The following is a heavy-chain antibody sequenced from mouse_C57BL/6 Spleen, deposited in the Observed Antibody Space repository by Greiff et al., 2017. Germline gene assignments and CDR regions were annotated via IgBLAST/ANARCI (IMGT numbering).Heavy chain of an antibody. CDR1: GFTFSSYG. CDR3: ARRTTVVENDFDY. V-gene: IGHV5-6*01. CDR2: ISSGGSYT. Sequence: EVQGVESGGDLVKPGGSLKLSCAASGFTFSSYGMSWVRQTPDKRLEWVATISSGGSYTYYPDSVKGRFTISRDNAKNTLYLQMSSLKSEDTAMYYCARRTTVVENDFDYWGQGTTLTVSS. D-gene: IGHD1-1*01. J-gene: IGHJ2*01.